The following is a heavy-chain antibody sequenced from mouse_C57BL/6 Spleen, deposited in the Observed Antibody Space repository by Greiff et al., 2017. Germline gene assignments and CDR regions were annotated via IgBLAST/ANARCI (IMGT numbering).Heavy chain of an antibody. CDR2: INPSNGGT. Sequence: QVQLQQPGTELVKPGASVKLSCKASGYTFPSSWMHWVKQRPGQGLEWIGNINPSNGGTNYNEKFKSKATLTVDESSSTAYMPRSSLASEDSAVYDCAGEGYYAMDYWGQGTSVTVSS. D-gene: IGHD3-3*01. CDR1: GYTFPSSW. CDR3: AGEGYYAMDY. V-gene: IGHV1-53*01. J-gene: IGHJ4*01.